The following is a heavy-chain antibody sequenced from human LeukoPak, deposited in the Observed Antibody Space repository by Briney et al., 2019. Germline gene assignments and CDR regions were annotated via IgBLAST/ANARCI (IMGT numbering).Heavy chain of an antibody. J-gene: IGHJ4*02. CDR2: INPSGST. Sequence: ASVKVSCKASGYSFTSYSMHWVRQAPGQGLEWMGIINPSGSTSYAQKFQGRVTMTRDTSTSTVYMELSSLRSEDTAVYYCARDKEPAFPLYYFDYWGQGTLVTVSS. D-gene: IGHD1-14*01. V-gene: IGHV1-46*01. CDR1: GYSFTSYS. CDR3: ARDKEPAFPLYYFDY.